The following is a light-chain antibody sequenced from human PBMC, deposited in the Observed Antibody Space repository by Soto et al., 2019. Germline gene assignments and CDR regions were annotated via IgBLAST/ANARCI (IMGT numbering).Light chain of an antibody. Sequence: EIVLTQSPATLSLSPGERATLSCRASQSVSSYFAWYQQKPGQAPRLLIYDASNRATGIPARFSGSGSGTDFTLTISSLEPEDVAVYYCQQRSNWPVTFGQGTKVEI. V-gene: IGKV3-11*01. J-gene: IGKJ1*01. CDR2: DAS. CDR3: QQRSNWPVT. CDR1: QSVSSY.